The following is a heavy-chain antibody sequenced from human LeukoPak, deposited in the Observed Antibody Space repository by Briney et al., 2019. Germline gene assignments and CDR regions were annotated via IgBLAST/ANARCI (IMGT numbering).Heavy chain of an antibody. CDR1: GFVFNNYP. J-gene: IGHJ6*02. Sequence: QAGGSLRLSCAASGFVFNNYPMSWVRQAPGKGLEWVSVINGGGDSTYYADSVKGRFTISRDNSKNTLFLQMNSLRAEDTTVYYCVHCGGDCYPCCGMDGWGQGTTVTVSS. V-gene: IGHV3-23*01. CDR2: INGGGDST. D-gene: IGHD2-21*02. CDR3: VHCGGDCYPCCGMDG.